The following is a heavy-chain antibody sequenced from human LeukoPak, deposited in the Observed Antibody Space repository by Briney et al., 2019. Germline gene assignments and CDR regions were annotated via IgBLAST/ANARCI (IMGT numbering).Heavy chain of an antibody. J-gene: IGHJ4*02. D-gene: IGHD5-12*01. CDR3: ARGPSGYHNT. CDR1: GFTFGSYG. V-gene: IGHV3-23*01. CDR2: ISGSGGST. Sequence: PGGSLRLSCAASGFTFGSYGMSWVRQAPGKGLEWVSVISGSGGSTYYADSVKGRFTISRDNSKNTLYLQMNSLRAEDTAVYYCARGPSGYHNTGGQGTLVTVSS.